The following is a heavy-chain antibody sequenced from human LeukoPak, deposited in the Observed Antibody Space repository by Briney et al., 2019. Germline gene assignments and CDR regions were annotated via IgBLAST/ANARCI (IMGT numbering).Heavy chain of an antibody. CDR1: EFSFGSYA. V-gene: IGHV3-23*01. CDR2: ISGSGDST. D-gene: IGHD2-2*01. CDR3: ARVLRYCSSTSCYLSDY. Sequence: GGSLRLSCAASEFSFGSYAMSWVRQAPGKGLQWVSGISGSGDSTYYADSLKGRFTISRDNAKNSLYLQMHSLRAEDTAVYYCARVLRYCSSTSCYLSDYWGQGTLVTVSS. J-gene: IGHJ4*02.